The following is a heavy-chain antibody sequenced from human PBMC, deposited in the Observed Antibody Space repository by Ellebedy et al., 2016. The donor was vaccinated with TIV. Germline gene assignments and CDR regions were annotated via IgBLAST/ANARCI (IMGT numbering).Heavy chain of an antibody. V-gene: IGHV3-33*03. Sequence: GGSLRLSXPASGFTFSSYGIHWVRQAPGKGLEWVAVIWSDGSNKYYADSVKGRFTISRDNAKNSLYLQMNSLRDEDTAIYLCAKGSDSYGYYFDSWGQGTLVTVSS. D-gene: IGHD5-18*01. J-gene: IGHJ4*02. CDR1: GFTFSSYG. CDR2: IWSDGSNK. CDR3: AKGSDSYGYYFDS.